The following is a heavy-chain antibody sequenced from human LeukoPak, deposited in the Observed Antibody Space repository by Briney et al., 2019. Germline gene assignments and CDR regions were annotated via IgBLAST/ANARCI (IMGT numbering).Heavy chain of an antibody. D-gene: IGHD1-1*01. V-gene: IGHV4-59*11. CDR1: GGAITSPY. CDR2: IYYIGST. Sequence: SETLSLTCTVSGGAITSPYWSWIRQPPGNGLEWIGYIYYIGSTNYNPSLKSRVTISVDTSKNQLSLKLSSVTAADTAVYYCAGVGWNDVGWFEPWGQGTLVTVSS. J-gene: IGHJ5*02. CDR3: AGVGWNDVGWFEP.